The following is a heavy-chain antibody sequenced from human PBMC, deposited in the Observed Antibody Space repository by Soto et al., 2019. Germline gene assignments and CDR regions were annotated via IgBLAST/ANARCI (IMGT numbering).Heavy chain of an antibody. CDR1: GFTFSSYD. CDR3: ARGYGAYYYYYGMDV. J-gene: IGHJ6*02. Sequence: GGSLRLSCAASGFTFSSYDMHWVRQATGKGLEWVSAIGTAGDTYYPGSVKGRFTISRENAKISLYLQMNSLRAGDTAVYYCARGYGAYYYYYGMDVWGQGTTVTVSS. D-gene: IGHD4-17*01. CDR2: IGTAGDT. V-gene: IGHV3-13*01.